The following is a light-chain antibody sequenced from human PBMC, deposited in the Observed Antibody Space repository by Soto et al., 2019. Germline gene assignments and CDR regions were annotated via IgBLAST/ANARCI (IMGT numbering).Light chain of an antibody. V-gene: IGLV1-44*01. CDR3: ASWDDMLSGPV. CDR2: RTD. J-gene: IGLJ2*01. Sequence: QSVLTQPPSASGAPGQRVTISCSGSRSNIGSTTVHWYQQFPGTAPKLLVYRTDHRPSGVPDRFSGSKSGTSASLAISGLQSEDESYYYCASWDDMLSGPVLGGGTKLTVL. CDR1: RSNIGSTT.